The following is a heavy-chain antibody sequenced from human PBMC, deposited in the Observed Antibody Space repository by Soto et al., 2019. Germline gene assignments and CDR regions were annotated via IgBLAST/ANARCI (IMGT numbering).Heavy chain of an antibody. CDR1: GYTFTSYY. Sequence: GASVKVSCKASGYTFTSYYMHWVRQAPGQGLEWMGIINPSGGSTSYAQKFQGRITMTRNPSINTAYMELSSLRSEDTAVYYCARGQDYYDSSGYNDFWGQGTLVTVSS. V-gene: IGHV1-46*01. J-gene: IGHJ4*02. CDR3: ARGQDYYDSSGYNDF. D-gene: IGHD3-22*01. CDR2: INPSGGST.